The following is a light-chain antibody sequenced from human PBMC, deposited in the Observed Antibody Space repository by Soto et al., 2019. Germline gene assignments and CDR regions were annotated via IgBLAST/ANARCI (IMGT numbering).Light chain of an antibody. J-gene: IGKJ1*01. V-gene: IGKV1-5*03. CDR3: QQYNNFWT. Sequence: DIQMTQSPSTLSASVGDRVTITCRASQTISTWLAWYQQRPGKAPNLLIYKASSLESGVPSRFSGSGSGTEFTLTISGLQPDDFAAYYCQQYNNFWTFGQGTKVDIK. CDR2: KAS. CDR1: QTISTW.